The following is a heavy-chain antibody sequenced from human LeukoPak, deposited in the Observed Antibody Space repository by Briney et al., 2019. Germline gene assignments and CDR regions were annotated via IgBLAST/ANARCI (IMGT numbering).Heavy chain of an antibody. Sequence: PGGSLRLSCAASGFAFSSYSMNWVRQAPGKGLEWVSSISSASGYIYYADSLKGRFTFSRDNSKNSLYLQMNSLRAEDTAVYYCAREIVSSASFDYWGQGTLVTVSS. D-gene: IGHD6-19*01. J-gene: IGHJ4*02. CDR1: GFAFSSYS. CDR2: ISSASGYI. CDR3: AREIVSSASFDY. V-gene: IGHV3-21*01.